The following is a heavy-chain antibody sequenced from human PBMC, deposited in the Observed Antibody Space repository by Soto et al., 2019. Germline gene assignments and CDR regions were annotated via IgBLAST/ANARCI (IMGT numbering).Heavy chain of an antibody. J-gene: IGHJ6*03. CDR3: ARPAFRDATEYYYMDV. V-gene: IGHV4-39*01. CDR1: GGSISSSSYY. CDR2: IYYSGST. Sequence: PSETLSLTCTVSGGSISSSSYYWGWIRQPPGKGLEWIGSIYYSGSTYYNPSLKSRVTISVDTSKTQFSLKLSFVTAADTAFYYCARPAFRDATEYYYMDVWGKGTTVTVSS. D-gene: IGHD2-21*02.